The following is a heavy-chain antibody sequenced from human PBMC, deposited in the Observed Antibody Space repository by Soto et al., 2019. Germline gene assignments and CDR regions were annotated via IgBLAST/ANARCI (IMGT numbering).Heavy chain of an antibody. Sequence: QVQLVQSGAEVKKPGAALKVSCKASDYTFTSYGISWVRQAPGQGLDWMGWISPYNGNTIYAQKPQGRVTMTTDTSTSTAYWELRSLRSDDTAVYYCARGISGATGELGYWGQGTLVTVSS. CDR1: DYTFTSYG. D-gene: IGHD3-16*01. CDR3: ARGISGATGELGY. CDR2: ISPYNGNT. V-gene: IGHV1-18*01. J-gene: IGHJ4*02.